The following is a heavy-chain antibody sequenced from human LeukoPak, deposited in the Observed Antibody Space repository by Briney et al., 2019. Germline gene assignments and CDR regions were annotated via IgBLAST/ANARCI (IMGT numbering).Heavy chain of an antibody. J-gene: IGHJ4*02. Sequence: ASVKVSCKVSGYTLTELSMHWVRQTPGKGLEWMGGFDPEDGETIYAQKFQGRVTMTEDTSTDTAYMELGSLRSEDTAVYYCATDFPKGGSSGYFSGSFDYWGQGTLVTVSS. V-gene: IGHV1-24*01. CDR3: ATDFPKGGSSGYFSGSFDY. CDR2: FDPEDGET. D-gene: IGHD3-22*01. CDR1: GYTLTELS.